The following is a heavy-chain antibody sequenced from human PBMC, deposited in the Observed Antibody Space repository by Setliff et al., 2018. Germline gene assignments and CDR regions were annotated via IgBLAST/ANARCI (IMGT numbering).Heavy chain of an antibody. J-gene: IGHJ4*02. D-gene: IGHD3-22*01. CDR2: ISHSGST. V-gene: IGHV4-38-2*02. Sequence: SETLSLTCTVSGYPISSGHYWGWIRQPPGKGLEWIGSISHSGSTYYNPSLRSRVTISLDTSKNQFSPKLSSVTAADTAVYYCARESRYYYDNLGTLDYWGQGTLVTVSS. CDR1: GYPISSGHY. CDR3: ARESRYYYDNLGTLDY.